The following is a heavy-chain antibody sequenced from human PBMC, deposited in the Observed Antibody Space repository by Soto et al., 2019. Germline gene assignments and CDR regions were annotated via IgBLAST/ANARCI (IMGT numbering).Heavy chain of an antibody. D-gene: IGHD2-15*01. J-gene: IGHJ3*01. CDR1: GYTFSDYY. Sequence: QVQLVQSGAEVKKPGASMKVSCKASGYTFSDYYMHWVRQAPGQGLECMGWISPNNGATNYAQKFQDRVTMTRDASSTTAYRELSRLRSDDTAVYYCARGGEFCSTGSCNSSLGDAFDVWGQGTTVTVSS. V-gene: IGHV1-2*02. CDR3: ARGGEFCSTGSCNSSLGDAFDV. CDR2: ISPNNGAT.